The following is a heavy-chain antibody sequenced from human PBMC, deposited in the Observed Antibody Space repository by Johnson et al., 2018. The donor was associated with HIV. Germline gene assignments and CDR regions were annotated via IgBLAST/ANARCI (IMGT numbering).Heavy chain of an antibody. CDR3: ARSLPYSSSVGFDI. Sequence: VLLVESGGGLVQPGGSLRLSCAASGFTFSSYWMSWVRQAPGKGLEWVANIKQDGSEKYYVDSVKGRFTISRDNAKNSLYLQMNSLRAEDTAVYYCARSLPYSSSVGFDIWGQGTMVTVSS. D-gene: IGHD6-6*01. CDR1: GFTFSSYW. V-gene: IGHV3-7*01. CDR2: IKQDGSEK. J-gene: IGHJ3*02.